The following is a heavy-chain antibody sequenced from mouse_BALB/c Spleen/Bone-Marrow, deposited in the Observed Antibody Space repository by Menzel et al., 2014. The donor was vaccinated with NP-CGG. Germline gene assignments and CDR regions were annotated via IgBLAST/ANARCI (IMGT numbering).Heavy chain of an antibody. J-gene: IGHJ3*01. CDR3: ARQVLRGFDY. Sequence: EVMLVESGGGLVKPGGSLKLSCAASGFAFSSYDMSWVRQTPEKRLEWVAYISSGGGSTYYADTVKGRFTISRDNAKNTLYLQMSSLKSEDTAMYYCARQVLRGFDYWGQGTPVTVSA. D-gene: IGHD1-1*01. CDR1: GFAFSSYD. V-gene: IGHV5-12-1*01. CDR2: ISSGGGST.